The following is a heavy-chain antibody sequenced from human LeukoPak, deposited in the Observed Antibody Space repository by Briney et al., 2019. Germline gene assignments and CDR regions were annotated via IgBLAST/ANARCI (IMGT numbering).Heavy chain of an antibody. J-gene: IGHJ4*02. D-gene: IGHD3-10*01. CDR2: IKSKTDGETT. CDR3: TTDLGTYYHGSQRLIPIDY. Sequence: GGSLRLSCVDSGFTFTNAWMSWVRQAPGKGLEWIGRIKSKTDGETTNYAEPVRGRFTISRDDSKSAVYLQMNSLRIEDTAVYYCTTDLGTYYHGSQRLIPIDYWGQGTLVTVSS. CDR1: GFTFTNAW. V-gene: IGHV3-15*01.